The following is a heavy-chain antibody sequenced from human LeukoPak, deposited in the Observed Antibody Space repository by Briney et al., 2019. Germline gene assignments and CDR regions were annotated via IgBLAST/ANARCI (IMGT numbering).Heavy chain of an antibody. D-gene: IGHD3-22*01. CDR2: IKEDGSEK. CDR1: GFTFSSYS. CDR3: ASEYGYYFDS. V-gene: IGHV3-7*01. Sequence: GGSLRLSCAASGFTFSSYSMTWVRQAPGRGLEWVDNIKEDGSEKYYVDSVTGRFTISRDNAKNLLYLQMNSLRAEDTAVYFCASEYGYYFDSWGQGTLVTVSS. J-gene: IGHJ4*02.